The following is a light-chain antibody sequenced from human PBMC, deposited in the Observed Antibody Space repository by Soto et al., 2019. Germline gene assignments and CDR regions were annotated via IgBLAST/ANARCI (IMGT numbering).Light chain of an antibody. J-gene: IGKJ1*01. CDR2: AAS. Sequence: DIQMTQSPSSLSASVGDRVTITCRASQSISTYLDWYQQTPGKAPKLLIYAASSLQSGVPSRFSGSGSGTDFTLTISSLHPEDSATYYCQHSYSTPPTFGQGTKVDIK. CDR1: QSISTY. CDR3: QHSYSTPPT. V-gene: IGKV1-39*01.